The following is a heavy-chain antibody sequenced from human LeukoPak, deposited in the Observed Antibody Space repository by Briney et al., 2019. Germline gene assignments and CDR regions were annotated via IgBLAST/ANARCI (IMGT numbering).Heavy chain of an antibody. CDR1: GGTFSSYA. J-gene: IGHJ4*02. Sequence: GASVKVSCKASGGTFSSYAISWVRQAPGQGLEWMGGIIPIFGTANYAQKFQGRVMITADESTSTAYMELSSLRSEDTAVYYCAREWGLESSGYYYAYWGQGTLVTVSS. V-gene: IGHV1-69*13. CDR3: AREWGLESSGYYYAY. D-gene: IGHD3-22*01. CDR2: IIPIFGTA.